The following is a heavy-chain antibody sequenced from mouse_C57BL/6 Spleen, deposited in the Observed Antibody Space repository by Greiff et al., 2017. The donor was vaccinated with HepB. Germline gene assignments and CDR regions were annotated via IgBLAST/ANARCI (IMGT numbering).Heavy chain of an antibody. J-gene: IGHJ1*03. CDR1: GFTFSSYA. V-gene: IGHV5-4*01. D-gene: IGHD1-1*01. CDR3: ARDIYYGSSYRGYFDV. CDR2: ISDGGSYT. Sequence: EVKLVESGGGLVKPGGSLKLSCAASGFTFSSYAMSWVRQTPEKRLEWVATISDGGSYTYYPDNVKGRFTISRDNAKNNLYRQMSHLKSEDTAMYYCARDIYYGSSYRGYFDVWGTGTTVTVSS.